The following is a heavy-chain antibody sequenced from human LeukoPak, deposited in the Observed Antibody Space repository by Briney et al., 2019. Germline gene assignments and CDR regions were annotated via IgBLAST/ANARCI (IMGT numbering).Heavy chain of an antibody. D-gene: IGHD3-10*01. CDR2: ISSSSSYI. V-gene: IGHV3-21*01. J-gene: IGHJ4*02. CDR3: AKGGPSRITMVRGVIPYFDY. CDR1: GFTFSSYS. Sequence: GGSLRLSCAASGFTFSSYSMNWVRQAPGKGLEWVSSISSSSSYIYYADSVKGRFTISRDNAKNSLYLQMNSLRAEDTAVHYCAKGGPSRITMVRGVIPYFDYWGQGTLVTVSS.